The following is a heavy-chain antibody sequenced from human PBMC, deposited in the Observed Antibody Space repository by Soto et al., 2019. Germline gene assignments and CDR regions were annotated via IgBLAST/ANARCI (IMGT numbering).Heavy chain of an antibody. CDR1: GFTFSSYA. CDR2: ISGSGGST. D-gene: IGHD6-19*01. V-gene: IGHV3-23*01. Sequence: GGSLRLSCAASGFTFSSYAMSWVRQAPGKGLEWVSAISGSGGSTYYADSVKGRFTISRDNSKNTLYLQMNSLRAEDMAVYYCAKGLEDAGIAVAGTPFDYWGQGTLVTVSS. CDR3: AKGLEDAGIAVAGTPFDY. J-gene: IGHJ4*02.